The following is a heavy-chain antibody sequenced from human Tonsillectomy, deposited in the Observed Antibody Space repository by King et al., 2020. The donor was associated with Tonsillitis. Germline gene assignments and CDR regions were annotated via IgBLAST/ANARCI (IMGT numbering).Heavy chain of an antibody. CDR2: IYPGDSDT. Sequence: GWVRQMSGKGLEWMGIIYPGDSDTRYSPSFQGQVTISADKSLSTAYLQWSSLKASDTAIYYCARIGCSSSSCHKYYYYYYMDVWGKGTTFSVSS. CDR3: ARIGCSSSSCHKYYYYYYMDV. V-gene: IGHV5-51*01. D-gene: IGHD2-2*01. J-gene: IGHJ6*03.